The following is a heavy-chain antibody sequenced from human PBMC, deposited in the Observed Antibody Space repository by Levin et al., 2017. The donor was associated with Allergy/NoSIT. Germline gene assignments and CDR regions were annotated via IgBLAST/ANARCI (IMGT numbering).Heavy chain of an antibody. CDR1: GGSISSSSYY. J-gene: IGHJ4*02. V-gene: IGHV4-39*07. Sequence: SETLSLTCTVSGGSISSSSYYWGWIRQPPGKGLEWIGSIYYSGSTYYNPSLKSRVTISVDTSKNQFSLKLSSVTAADTAVYYCAREISYGDYAIDYWGQGTLVTVSS. D-gene: IGHD4-17*01. CDR2: IYYSGST. CDR3: AREISYGDYAIDY.